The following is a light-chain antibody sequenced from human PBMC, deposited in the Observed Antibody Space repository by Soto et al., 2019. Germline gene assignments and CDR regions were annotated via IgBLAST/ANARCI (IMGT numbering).Light chain of an antibody. CDR1: DSNIGSNS. V-gene: IGLV1-47*02. Sequence: QSVLTQPPSASGTAGQGVTISCSGGDSNIGSNSVYWYQHLPRTAPKLLIYYNNQRPSGVPGRFAGSRSGTSASLAIVGLRSEDEAVYYCAAWDASLSACVFGNGTKVTVL. CDR2: YNN. CDR3: AAWDASLSACV. J-gene: IGLJ1*01.